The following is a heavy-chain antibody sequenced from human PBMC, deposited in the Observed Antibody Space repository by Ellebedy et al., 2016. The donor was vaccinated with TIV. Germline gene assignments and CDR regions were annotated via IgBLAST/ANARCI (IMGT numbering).Heavy chain of an antibody. CDR2: ISNTGRT. CDR3: ARDRRGSYDF. J-gene: IGHJ4*02. Sequence: MPSETLSLTCTVSGASISSSYWSWIRQTPGKDLEWIGYISNTGRTNYNPSLQSRVTISVDTSRNQFSLTLRPLTAADTAVYYCARDRRGSYDFWGQGTLLAVSS. V-gene: IGHV4-59*01. CDR1: GASISSSY. D-gene: IGHD3-10*01.